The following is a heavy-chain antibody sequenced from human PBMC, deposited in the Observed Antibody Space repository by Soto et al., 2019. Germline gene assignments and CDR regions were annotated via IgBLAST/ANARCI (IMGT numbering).Heavy chain of an antibody. CDR2: IIPIFGTA. V-gene: IGHV1-69*13. D-gene: IGHD6-13*01. Sequence: SVNRYCKAAGGGFSGDAGGWVRQATGQGLEWMGGIIPIFGTANYAQKFQGRVTITADESTSTAYMELSSLRSEDTAVYYCARGAAVVAAAGTYYFDYWGQGTLVTVSS. CDR3: ARGAAVVAAAGTYYFDY. CDR1: GGGFSGDA. J-gene: IGHJ4*02.